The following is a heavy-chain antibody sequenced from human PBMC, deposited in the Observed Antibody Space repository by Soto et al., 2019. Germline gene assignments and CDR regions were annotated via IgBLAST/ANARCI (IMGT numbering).Heavy chain of an antibody. CDR3: ATESGSTYGYFDH. J-gene: IGHJ4*02. Sequence: LSLTCTVSGGSVTSDEDYWTWIRQSPGKGPEWIGYISNSGSTGYNPSLKTRLSMSVDRSKNQFTLRLTSVTAADTAVYFCATESGSTYGYFDHWGQGTQVTVSS. V-gene: IGHV4-30-4*01. CDR1: GGSVTSDEDY. CDR2: ISNSGST. D-gene: IGHD5-18*01.